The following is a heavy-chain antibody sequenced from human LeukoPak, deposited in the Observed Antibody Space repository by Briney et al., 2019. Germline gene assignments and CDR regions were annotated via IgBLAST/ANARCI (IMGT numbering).Heavy chain of an antibody. J-gene: IGHJ4*02. CDR1: GGSISSYY. V-gene: IGHV4-59*01. D-gene: IGHD5-18*01. CDR2: IYYSGST. Sequence: PSETLSLTCTVSGGSISSYYWSWIRQPPGKGLEWIGYIYYSGSTNYNPSLKSRVTISVDTSKNQFSLKLSSVTAADTAVYYCARTRRGYSYGYITNWGQGTLVTVSS. CDR3: ARTRRGYSYGYITN.